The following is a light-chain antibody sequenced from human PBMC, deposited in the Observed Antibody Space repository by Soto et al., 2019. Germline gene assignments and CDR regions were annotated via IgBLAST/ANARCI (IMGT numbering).Light chain of an antibody. CDR1: QSVISSY. Sequence: EIVLTQSPGTLSLSPGERATLSCRASQSVISSYLAWYQQKPGQAPRLLIYGTFNRATGIPDRFSGSGFGTDFTLTISRLEPEDFAVYFCQQYGSSPPTYTFGQGTKLEIK. CDR2: GTF. V-gene: IGKV3-20*01. CDR3: QQYGSSPPTYT. J-gene: IGKJ2*01.